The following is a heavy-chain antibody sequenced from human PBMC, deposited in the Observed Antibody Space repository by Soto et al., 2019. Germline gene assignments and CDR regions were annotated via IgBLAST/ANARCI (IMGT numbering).Heavy chain of an antibody. V-gene: IGHV1-2*02. CDR2: INPATGAA. Sequence: QLHLVQSGAVVKKPGASVTVSCSASGYPVTAYYMHWVRQAPGRGLEWMGGINPATGAAKYTQTFQGRVTLRRDTSPSTVFMELSGLTSADTAFFYRARGGGVGVAGSAAFDMWGQGTLVTVSS. CDR1: GYPVTAYY. CDR3: ARGGGVGVAGSAAFDM. J-gene: IGHJ3*02. D-gene: IGHD3-3*01.